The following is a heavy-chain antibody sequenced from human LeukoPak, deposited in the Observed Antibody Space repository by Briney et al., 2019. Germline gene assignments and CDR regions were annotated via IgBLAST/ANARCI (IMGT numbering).Heavy chain of an antibody. CDR3: AKYGDYVPIDY. CDR2: IYYSGST. J-gene: IGHJ4*02. D-gene: IGHD4-17*01. V-gene: IGHV4-39*01. CDR1: GGSVSSSGYY. Sequence: SETLSLTCTVSGGSVSSSGYYWGWIRQPPGKGLEWIGSIYYSGSTYYNPSLKSRVTISVDMSKNQFSLKLSSVTAADTTVYYCAKYGDYVPIDYWGQGTLVTVSS.